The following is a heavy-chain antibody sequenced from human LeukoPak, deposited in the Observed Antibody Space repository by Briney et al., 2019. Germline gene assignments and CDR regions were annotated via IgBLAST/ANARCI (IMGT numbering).Heavy chain of an antibody. CDR1: GFTFSSYN. Sequence: PGGSLRLSCAASGFTFSSYNMNWVRQAPGKGLEWVSYISSSSRTIYYADSVKGRFTISRDNAKNSLYLQMNSLRAEDTAVYYCARDRDSSGFDYWGQGTLVTVSS. J-gene: IGHJ4*02. CDR3: ARDRDSSGFDY. V-gene: IGHV3-48*01. D-gene: IGHD6-19*01. CDR2: ISSSSRTI.